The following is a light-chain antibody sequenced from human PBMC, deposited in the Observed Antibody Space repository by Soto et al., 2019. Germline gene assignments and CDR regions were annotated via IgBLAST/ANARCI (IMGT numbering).Light chain of an antibody. Sequence: QSALTQPASVSGSPGQSITISCTGTSSDIGGYNYVSWYQQHPGKAPKLMIYGVSNRPSGVSGRFFGSKSGNTASLTISGLQPEDEAVYYCNSYRSSIIPVVFGGGTKLTVL. J-gene: IGLJ2*01. CDR2: GVS. CDR3: NSYRSSIIPVV. V-gene: IGLV2-14*01. CDR1: SSDIGGYNY.